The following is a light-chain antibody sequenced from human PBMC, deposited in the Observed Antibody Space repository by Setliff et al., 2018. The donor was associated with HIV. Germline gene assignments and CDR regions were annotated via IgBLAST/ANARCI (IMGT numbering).Light chain of an antibody. CDR1: SSDVGGYNY. J-gene: IGLJ2*01. CDR2: DVS. V-gene: IGLV2-14*03. Sequence: QSVLAQPASVSGSPGLSITISCTGTSSDVGGYNYVSWYQQHPGKPPKLMISDVSNRPSGVSNRFSGSKSGNTASLTISGLQAEDEADYYCSSYTSSSTLVFGGGTKVTVL. CDR3: SSYTSSSTLV.